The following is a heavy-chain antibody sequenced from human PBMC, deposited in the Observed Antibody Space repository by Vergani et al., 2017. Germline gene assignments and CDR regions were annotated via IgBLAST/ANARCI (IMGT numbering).Heavy chain of an antibody. J-gene: IGHJ6*02. CDR3: ARDIVGATYYYYYGMDV. CDR2: IYTSGST. CDR1: GGSISSGSYY. V-gene: IGHV4-61*02. Sequence: VQLVESGPGLVKPSQTLSLTCTVSGGSISSGSYYWSWIRQPAGKGLEWIGRIYTSGSTNYNPSLKSRVTISVDTSKNQFSLKLSSVTAADTAVYYCARDIVGATYYYYYGMDVWGQGTTVTVSS. D-gene: IGHD1-26*01.